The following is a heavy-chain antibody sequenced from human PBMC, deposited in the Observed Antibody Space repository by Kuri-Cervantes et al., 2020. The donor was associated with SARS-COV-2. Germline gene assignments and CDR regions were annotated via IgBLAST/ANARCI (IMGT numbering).Heavy chain of an antibody. CDR3: ARDRGQLGIGVYYYYYMDV. Sequence: SVKVSCKASGGTFSSYAISWVRQAPGQGLERMGGIIPIFGTANYAQKFQGRVTITTDESTSTAYMELSSLRSEDTAVYYCARDRGQLGIGVYYYYYMDVWGKGTTVTVSS. CDR1: GGTFSSYA. CDR2: IIPIFGTA. J-gene: IGHJ6*03. D-gene: IGHD7-27*01. V-gene: IGHV1-69*05.